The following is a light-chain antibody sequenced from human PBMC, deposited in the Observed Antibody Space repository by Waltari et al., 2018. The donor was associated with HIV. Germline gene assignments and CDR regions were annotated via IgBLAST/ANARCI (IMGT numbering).Light chain of an antibody. V-gene: IGLV2-8*01. Sequence: SALTPPPPPSGSPGPSVTIPCTGNSSHVGAYKYVPWFQQHPGTAPKLMLYDVTRRPSGVPDLFSGSKSGNTASLTVSGLQAEDEADYYCASHAGSKDVFGGGTRLTVL. J-gene: IGLJ2*01. CDR2: DVT. CDR3: ASHAGSKDV. CDR1: SSHVGAYKY.